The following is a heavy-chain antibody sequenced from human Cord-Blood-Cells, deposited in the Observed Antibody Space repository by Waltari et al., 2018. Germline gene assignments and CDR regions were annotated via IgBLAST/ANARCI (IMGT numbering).Heavy chain of an antibody. CDR3: ATRDDNWNWFDP. CDR1: GGSFSGYY. D-gene: IGHD1-20*01. Sequence: QVQLQQWGAGLLKPSETLSPTCAVHGGSFSGYYWSWIRQPPGKGLEWIGENNHSGSTNYNPSLKSRVTISVDTSKNQFSLKLSSVTAADTAVYYCATRDDNWNWFDPWGQGTLVTVSS. J-gene: IGHJ5*02. V-gene: IGHV4-34*01. CDR2: NNHSGST.